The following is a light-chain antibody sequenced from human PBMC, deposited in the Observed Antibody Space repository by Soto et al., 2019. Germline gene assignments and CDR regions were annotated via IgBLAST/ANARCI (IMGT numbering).Light chain of an antibody. CDR1: SSDVGGYNY. V-gene: IGLV2-8*01. CDR3: SSYTGSNNVVV. J-gene: IGLJ2*01. Sequence: QSALTQSPSASGSPGQSVTISCTGTSSDVGGYNYVSWYQHHPGKAPKLMIYEVSKRPSGVPDRFSGSKSGNTASLTVSGLQAEDEADYYCSSYTGSNNVVVFGGGTKLTVL. CDR2: EVS.